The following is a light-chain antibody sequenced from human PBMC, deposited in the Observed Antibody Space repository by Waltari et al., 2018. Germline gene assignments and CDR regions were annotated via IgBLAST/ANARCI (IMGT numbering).Light chain of an antibody. CDR1: QSVSSSY. J-gene: IGKJ1*01. V-gene: IGKV3-20*01. Sequence: ELVLPQSPGTLSLSPGERATPSCRASQSVSSSYLAWYQQKPGQAPRLLIYGASSRATGIPDRFSGSGSGTDFTLTISRLEPEDFAVYYCQQYGSSPRTFGQGTKVEIK. CDR3: QQYGSSPRT. CDR2: GAS.